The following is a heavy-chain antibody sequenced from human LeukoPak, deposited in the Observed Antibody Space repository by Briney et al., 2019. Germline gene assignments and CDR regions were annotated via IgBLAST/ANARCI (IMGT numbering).Heavy chain of an antibody. Sequence: GGSLRLSCAASGFTFSHYAMHWVRQAPGKGLEYVSAISSNGDSTYHADSVKGRFTISRDNSKNTLYLQMNSLRAEDTAVYYCAKDLSIWYGSGSYLLDVWGKGTTVTVSS. CDR3: AKDLSIWYGSGSYLLDV. J-gene: IGHJ6*04. D-gene: IGHD3-10*01. CDR1: GFTFSHYA. V-gene: IGHV3-64*02. CDR2: ISSNGDST.